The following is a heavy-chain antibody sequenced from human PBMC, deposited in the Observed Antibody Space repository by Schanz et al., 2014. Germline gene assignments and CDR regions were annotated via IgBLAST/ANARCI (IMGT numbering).Heavy chain of an antibody. V-gene: IGHV3-21*04. CDR2: ITSTSRYI. Sequence: EVQLVESGGGLVKPGGSLRLSCAASGFTFSNYTMYWVRQAPGKGLEWVSSITSTSRYIYYADSLKGRFTISRDNAKNAVYLQMNSLRADDTAVYYCAKSKSQLPLFDYWGQGTLVAVSS. J-gene: IGHJ4*02. D-gene: IGHD2-21*01. CDR3: AKSKSQLPLFDY. CDR1: GFTFSNYT.